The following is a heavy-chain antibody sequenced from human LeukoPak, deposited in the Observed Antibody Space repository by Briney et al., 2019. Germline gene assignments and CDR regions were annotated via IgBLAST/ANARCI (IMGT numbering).Heavy chain of an antibody. Sequence: PSETLSLTCTGSGGSISSYYWSWIGQPPGKGLEWIVYIYYSGSTNYNPALKSRDTISVDTSKNQFSLKLSSVRAADTAVYYCARPAEQQQLADFDYSGQGTLVTVPS. V-gene: IGHV4-59*08. CDR1: GGSISSYY. D-gene: IGHD6-13*01. CDR2: IYYSGST. J-gene: IGHJ4*02. CDR3: ARPAEQQQLADFDY.